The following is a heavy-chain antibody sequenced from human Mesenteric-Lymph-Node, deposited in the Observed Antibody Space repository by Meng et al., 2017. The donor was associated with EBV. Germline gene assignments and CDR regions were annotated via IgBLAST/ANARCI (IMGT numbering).Heavy chain of an antibody. CDR3: AHRGSSWFFDY. D-gene: IGHD6-13*01. V-gene: IGHV2-5*02. J-gene: IGHJ4*02. Sequence: QITLKESAPTLLKPTPTLTLTCTFSGFSLSTNGVGVGWIRQPQGKALEWLALIYWDDDKEYSPSLKSRLTITKDTSKDQVVLTMTNMDPVDTATYYCAHRGSSWFFDYWGQGTLVTVSS. CDR1: GFSLSTNGVG. CDR2: IYWDDDK.